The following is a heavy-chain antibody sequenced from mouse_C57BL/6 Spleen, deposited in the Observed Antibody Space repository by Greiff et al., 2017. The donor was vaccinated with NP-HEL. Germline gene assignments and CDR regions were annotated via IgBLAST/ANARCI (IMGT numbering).Heavy chain of an antibody. V-gene: IGHV1-69*01. D-gene: IGHD1-1*01. CDR2: IDPSDSYT. Sequence: QVQLQQPGAELVMPGASVKLSCKASGYTFTSYWMHWVKQRPGQGLEWIGEIDPSDSYTNYNQKCKGKSTLTVDKSSSTAYMQLSSLTSEDSAVYYCAIYDWFAYWGQGTLVTVSA. CDR3: AIYDWFAY. J-gene: IGHJ3*01. CDR1: GYTFTSYW.